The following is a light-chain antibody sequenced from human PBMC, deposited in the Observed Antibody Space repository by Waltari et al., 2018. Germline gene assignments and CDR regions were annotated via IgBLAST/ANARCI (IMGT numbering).Light chain of an antibody. CDR3: NSRVGV. Sequence: SSELTQDPAVSVALGQTVRITCQGDSLRSYYASWYQQKPGQAPVLVIYGKNNRPSGIPDRFSGSSSGNTASLTITGAQAEDEADYYSNSRVGVFGGGTKLTVL. CDR1: SLRSYY. J-gene: IGLJ2*01. CDR2: GKN. V-gene: IGLV3-19*01.